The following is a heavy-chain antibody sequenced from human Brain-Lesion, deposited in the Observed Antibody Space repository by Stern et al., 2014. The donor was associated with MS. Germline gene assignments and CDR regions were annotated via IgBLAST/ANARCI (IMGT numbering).Heavy chain of an antibody. CDR3: ARGYGDAYYRGLDV. V-gene: IGHV3-21*01. D-gene: IGHD4-17*01. J-gene: IGHJ6*02. CDR1: GFSLSPSS. Sequence: EVQLEESGGGLAKRGGSLRLSRAASGFSLSPSSVSWVRQAPGQGLHWVSSISSTTTYIYYVDSVKGRFTISRDNAKNSVFLQMNGLGADDTAVYYCARGYGDAYYRGLDVWGQGTTVTVSS. CDR2: ISSTTTYI.